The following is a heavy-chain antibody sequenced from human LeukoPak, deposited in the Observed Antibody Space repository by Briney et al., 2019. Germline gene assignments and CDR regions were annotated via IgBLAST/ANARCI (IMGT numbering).Heavy chain of an antibody. J-gene: IGHJ4*02. CDR3: ARDEDGPGSLIGY. CDR1: GFTFSSYW. Sequence: PGGSLRLSCAASGFTFSSYWMQWVRQAPGKGLVWVSRINSDGSGTTYADSVKGRFTISRDNAKNTLFLQMNSLRAEDTAVYYCARDEDGPGSLIGYWGQGALVTVSS. V-gene: IGHV3-74*01. D-gene: IGHD2-15*01. CDR2: INSDGSGT.